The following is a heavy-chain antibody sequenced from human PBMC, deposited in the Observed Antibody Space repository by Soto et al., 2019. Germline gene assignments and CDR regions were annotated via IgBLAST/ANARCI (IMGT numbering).Heavy chain of an antibody. Sequence: SETLSLTCTVSGGSISSYYWIWIRQPPGKGLEWIGYIYYSGSTNYNPSLKSRVTISVDTSKNQFSLKLSSVTAADTAVYYCARAVAALGYYYYYMDVWGKGTTVTVSS. D-gene: IGHD6-25*01. CDR2: IYYSGST. V-gene: IGHV4-59*01. CDR3: ARAVAALGYYYYYMDV. CDR1: GGSISSYY. J-gene: IGHJ6*03.